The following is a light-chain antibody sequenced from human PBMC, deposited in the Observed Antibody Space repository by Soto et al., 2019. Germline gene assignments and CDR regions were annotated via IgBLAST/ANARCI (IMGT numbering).Light chain of an antibody. Sequence: EIVLTQSPGTLSLSPGERATLSCRASQSVSSSYLAWYQQKPGQAPRLLIHGATTRATGIPARFSGSGSGTDFTLTISRLEPEDFAVYYCQQYGSSALTFGGGTKVDI. J-gene: IGKJ4*01. CDR3: QQYGSSALT. CDR2: GAT. CDR1: QSVSSSY. V-gene: IGKV3-20*01.